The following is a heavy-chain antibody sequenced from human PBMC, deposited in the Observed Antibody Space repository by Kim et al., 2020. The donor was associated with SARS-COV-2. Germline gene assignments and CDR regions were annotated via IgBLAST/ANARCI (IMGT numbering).Heavy chain of an antibody. V-gene: IGHV3-74*01. CDR2: SHSDGSST. D-gene: IGHD2-2*01. CDR1: GFTFSTDW. CDR3: ARPSSTSCPCYYMDV. J-gene: IGHJ6*03. Sequence: GGSLRLSCAASGFTFSTDWMYWVRQAPGKVVVWFSRSHSDGSSTNDPDTGQGRFTISRDNAKNTLDLQMNSLRAEDTAVYYCARPSSTSCPCYYMDVWGKGTTVTVSS.